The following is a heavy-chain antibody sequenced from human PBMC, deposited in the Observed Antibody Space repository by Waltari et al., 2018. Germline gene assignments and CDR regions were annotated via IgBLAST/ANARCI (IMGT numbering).Heavy chain of an antibody. CDR3: AKVLGYGSSGYNYYYGMDV. CDR1: GFTFDDYA. Sequence: EVQLVESGGVVVQPGGSLRLSCAASGFTFDDYAMHWVRQAPGKGLEWVSLISWDGGSTYYADSVKGRFTISRDNSKNSLYLQMNSLRAEDTALYYCAKVLGYGSSGYNYYYGMDVWGQGTTVTVSS. J-gene: IGHJ6*02. CDR2: ISWDGGST. V-gene: IGHV3-43D*04. D-gene: IGHD3-22*01.